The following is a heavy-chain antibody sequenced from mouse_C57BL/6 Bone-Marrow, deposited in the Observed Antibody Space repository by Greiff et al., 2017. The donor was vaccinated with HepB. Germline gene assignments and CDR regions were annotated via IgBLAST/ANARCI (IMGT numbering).Heavy chain of an antibody. V-gene: IGHV1-59*01. D-gene: IGHD2-4*01. CDR1: GYTFTSYW. CDR2: IDPSDSYT. J-gene: IGHJ3*01. CDR3: ARSRDYDGRFAY. Sequence: QVQLQQPGAELVRPGTSVKLSCKASGYTFTSYWMHWVKQRPGQGLEWIGVIDPSDSYTNYNQKFKGKATLTVDTSSSTAYMQLSSLTSEDSAVYYCARSRDYDGRFAYWGQGTLDTVSA.